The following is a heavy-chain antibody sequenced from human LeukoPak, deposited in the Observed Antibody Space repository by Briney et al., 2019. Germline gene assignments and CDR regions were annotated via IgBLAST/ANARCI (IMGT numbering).Heavy chain of an antibody. D-gene: IGHD2-21*02. Sequence: GGCLRLSCAASGFTFSSYAKHWVRQAPGKGLEWVAVISYDGSNKYYADSVKGRFTISRDNSKNTLYLQMNSLRAEDTAVYYCARAYCGGDCLGGDFDYWGQGTLVTVSS. V-gene: IGHV3-30*01. J-gene: IGHJ4*02. CDR1: GFTFSSYA. CDR3: ARAYCGGDCLGGDFDY. CDR2: ISYDGSNK.